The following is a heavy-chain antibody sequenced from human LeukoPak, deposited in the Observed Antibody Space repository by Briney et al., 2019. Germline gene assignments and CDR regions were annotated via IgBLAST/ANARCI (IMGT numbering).Heavy chain of an antibody. J-gene: IGHJ3*02. CDR3: AREDYGDYAYAFDI. CDR1: GFTFSSYW. V-gene: IGHV3-7*01. CDR2: IKQDGSEK. Sequence: GGSLRLSCAASGFTFSSYWMSWVRQAPGKGLEWVANIKQDGSEKYYVDSVKGRFTISRDNAKNSLCLQMNSLRAEDTAVYYCAREDYGDYAYAFDIWGQGTMVTVGS. D-gene: IGHD4-17*01.